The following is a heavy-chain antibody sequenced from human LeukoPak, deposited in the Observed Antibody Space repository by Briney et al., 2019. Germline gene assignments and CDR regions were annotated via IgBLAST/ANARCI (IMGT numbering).Heavy chain of an antibody. J-gene: IGHJ4*02. CDR2: INHSGST. V-gene: IGHV4-34*01. CDR3: ARGGGIRFLEWLTLIYYFDY. D-gene: IGHD3-3*01. CDR1: GGSFSGYY. Sequence: SETLSLTCAVYGGSFSGYYWSWIRQPPGKGLEWIGEINHSGSTNYNPSLKSRVTISVDTSKNQFSLKLSSVTAADTAVYYCARGGGIRFLEWLTLIYYFDYWGQGTLVTVSS.